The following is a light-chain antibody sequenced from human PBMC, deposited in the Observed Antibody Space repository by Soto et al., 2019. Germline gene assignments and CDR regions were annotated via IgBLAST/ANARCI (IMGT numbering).Light chain of an antibody. CDR2: EVS. V-gene: IGLV2-14*01. J-gene: IGLJ3*02. CDR3: SSYTSSSTLWV. Sequence: QSALTQPASVSGSPGQSITISCTGTSSDVGGYNYVSWYQQRPGKAPKLMIYEVSNRPSGVSNRFSGSKSGNTASLTISGLQAEDEAVYYCSSYTSSSTLWVFGGGTKLAVL. CDR1: SSDVGGYNY.